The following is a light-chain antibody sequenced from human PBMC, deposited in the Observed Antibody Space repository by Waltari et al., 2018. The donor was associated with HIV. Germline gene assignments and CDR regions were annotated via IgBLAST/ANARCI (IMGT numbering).Light chain of an antibody. CDR1: QSIIIN. J-gene: IGKJ4*01. Sequence: EIVMTQSPATLSGSPGEGVTLSGRASQSIIINLAWYQQKPGQAPRHLMFGTSNRATGVPARFSGSGSGTEFSLTISSLQSEDFAVYYCQQYNNWPLTFGGGTKVEIK. CDR3: QQYNNWPLT. CDR2: GTS. V-gene: IGKV3-15*01.